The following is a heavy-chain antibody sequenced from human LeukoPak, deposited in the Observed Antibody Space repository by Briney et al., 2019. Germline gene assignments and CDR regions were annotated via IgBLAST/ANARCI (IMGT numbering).Heavy chain of an antibody. D-gene: IGHD6-6*01. CDR1: GGSISSGGYY. V-gene: IGHV4-31*03. CDR3: ARKGIAARGYFDY. Sequence: SQTLSLTCTVSGGSISSGGYYWSWIRQHPGKGLEWIGNIYYSGSTYYNPSLKSRVTISVDTSKNQFSLKLSSVTAADTAVYYCARKGIAARGYFDYWGQGTLVTVSS. CDR2: IYYSGST. J-gene: IGHJ4*02.